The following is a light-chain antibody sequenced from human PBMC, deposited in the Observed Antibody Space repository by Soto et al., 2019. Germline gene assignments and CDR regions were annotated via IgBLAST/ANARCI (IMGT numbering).Light chain of an antibody. J-gene: IGKJ1*01. Sequence: EIVLTQSPATLSLSPGERATLSCRASQSVSSYLAWYQQKPGQAPRLLIYDASNRATGIPARFSGTGSGTDFTLPISGLEPEDFAVYYCQQRSNWPLTWTFGQGTKVEIK. V-gene: IGKV3-11*01. CDR3: QQRSNWPLTWT. CDR1: QSVSSY. CDR2: DAS.